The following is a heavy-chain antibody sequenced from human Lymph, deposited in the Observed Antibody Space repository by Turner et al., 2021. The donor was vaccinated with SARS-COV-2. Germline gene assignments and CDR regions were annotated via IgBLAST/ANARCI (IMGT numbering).Heavy chain of an antibody. D-gene: IGHD5-18*01. V-gene: IGHV3-53*04. CDR2: IYSGGTT. CDR1: GLTVSSNY. J-gene: IGHJ6*02. CDR3: ARDLDTAGGMDV. Sequence: EVQLVESGGGWVQPGGPRRLSCAALGLTVSSNYVSWGRPAPGKGLECVSVIYSGGTTYSADAVKGRITISRHNSKITLYLQMNSLRAEDTAVYYCARDLDTAGGMDVWGQGTTVTVSS.